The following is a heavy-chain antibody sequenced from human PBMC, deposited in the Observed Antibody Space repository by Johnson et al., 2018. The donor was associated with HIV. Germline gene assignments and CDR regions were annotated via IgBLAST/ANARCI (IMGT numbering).Heavy chain of an antibody. J-gene: IGHJ3*02. CDR3: ARERYGSQAIDAFDI. D-gene: IGHD2-15*01. CDR1: GFTFSRYA. V-gene: IGHV3-30-3*01. Sequence: QVQLVESGGGVVQPGRSLRLSCAPSGFTFSRYAMHWVCQAPGKGLEWVAVISYHGSNKYYADSVKGRFTISRDNSKNTLYLQMNSLRTEDTAVYYCARERYGSQAIDAFDIWGQGTLVTVSS. CDR2: ISYHGSNK.